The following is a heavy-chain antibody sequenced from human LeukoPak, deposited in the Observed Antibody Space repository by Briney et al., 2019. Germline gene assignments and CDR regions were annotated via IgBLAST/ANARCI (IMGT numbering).Heavy chain of an antibody. CDR1: GYTFINFA. CDR2: INAGNGNT. Sequence: ASVKVSCKASGYTFINFAINWGRQAPGQRPEWLGWINAGNGNTKYSQKFQGRVTITRDTSASTAYMELSNLTSEDTTVYYCARGPRAAADDYWGQGTLVTVSS. V-gene: IGHV1-3*01. J-gene: IGHJ4*02. CDR3: ARGPRAAADDY. D-gene: IGHD6-13*01.